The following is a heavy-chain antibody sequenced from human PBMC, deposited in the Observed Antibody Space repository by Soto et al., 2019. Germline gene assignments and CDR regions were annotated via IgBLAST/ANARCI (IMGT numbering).Heavy chain of an antibody. CDR1: GFTVSSNY. D-gene: IGHD1-20*01. V-gene: IGHV3-66*01. Sequence: GGSLRLSCAASGFTVSSNYMSWVRQAPGKGLEWVSVIYSGGSAYYADSVKGRFTISRDNSKNTLYLQMNSLGAEDTAVYHCARERYFDYWGQGTLVTVSS. J-gene: IGHJ4*02. CDR2: IYSGGSA. CDR3: ARERYFDY.